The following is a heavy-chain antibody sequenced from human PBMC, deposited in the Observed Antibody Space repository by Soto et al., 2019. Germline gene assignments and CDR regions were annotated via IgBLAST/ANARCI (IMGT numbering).Heavy chain of an antibody. CDR1: GYTFTSYD. J-gene: IGHJ4*02. CDR3: ARRAETNGWNGFGADKYYFDF. CDR2: VNPSTGKS. D-gene: IGHD1-1*01. V-gene: IGHV1-8*01. Sequence: ASVKVSCKTSGYTFTSYDIYWVRQATGQGLEWMGWVNPSTGKSRYAQKFQDRVTMTSDTSISTAHMELSSLRYEDTAVYYCARRAETNGWNGFGADKYYFDFWGQGTLVTVSS.